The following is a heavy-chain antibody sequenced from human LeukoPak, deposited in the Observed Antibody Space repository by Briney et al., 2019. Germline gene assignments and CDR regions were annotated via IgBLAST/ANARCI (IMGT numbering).Heavy chain of an antibody. CDR3: VGDSSGYYDFDY. CDR1: GGSISSIGYC. V-gene: IGHV4-39*02. Sequence: PSETLSLTCTVSGGSISSIGYCWGWIRQPPGKGLEWIGNMYYSGSTYYNPSLKSRVNISVDTSKNQYSLNLSSVTAADTAVYYCVGDSSGYYDFDYWGQGALVTVSS. D-gene: IGHD3-22*01. J-gene: IGHJ4*02. CDR2: MYYSGST.